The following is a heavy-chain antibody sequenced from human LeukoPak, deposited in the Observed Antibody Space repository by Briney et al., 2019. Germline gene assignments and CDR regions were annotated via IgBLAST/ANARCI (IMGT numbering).Heavy chain of an antibody. Sequence: SETLSLTCTVSGGSISSYYWSWIRQPAGKGLEWIGRIYTSGSTNYNPSLKSRVTMSVDTSKNQFSLKLSPVTAADTAVYYCARDNQYGLPYDFYFMDVWGKGTSVTVYS. CDR2: IYTSGST. CDR1: GGSISSYY. J-gene: IGHJ6*03. CDR3: ARDNQYGLPYDFYFMDV. D-gene: IGHD2-2*01. V-gene: IGHV4-4*07.